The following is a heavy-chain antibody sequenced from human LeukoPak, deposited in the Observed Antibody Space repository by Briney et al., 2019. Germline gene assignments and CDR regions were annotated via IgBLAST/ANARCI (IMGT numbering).Heavy chain of an antibody. J-gene: IGHJ4*02. CDR2: IYTSGST. Sequence: PSETLSLTCTVSGGSISSYYWSWIRQSAGKGLEWIGRIYTSGSTNYNPSLKSRVIMSVDTSKNQFSLKLSSVTAADTAVYYCATLGYCSSTSFYTDDYWGQGTLVTVSS. D-gene: IGHD2-2*02. V-gene: IGHV4-4*07. CDR3: ATLGYCSSTSFYTDDY. CDR1: GGSISSYY.